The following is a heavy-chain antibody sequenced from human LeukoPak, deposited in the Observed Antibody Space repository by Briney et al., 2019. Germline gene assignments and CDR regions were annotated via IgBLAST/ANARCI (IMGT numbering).Heavy chain of an antibody. D-gene: IGHD3-16*01. Sequence: GGSLRLSCAASGFTFDDYAMHWVRQAPGKGLEWVSGISWNSGSIGYADSVEGRFTISRDNAKNSLYLQMNSLRAEDTAVYYCARGMYVWGSYSDYWGQGTLVTVSS. CDR3: ARGMYVWGSYSDY. J-gene: IGHJ4*02. V-gene: IGHV3-9*01. CDR2: ISWNSGSI. CDR1: GFTFDDYA.